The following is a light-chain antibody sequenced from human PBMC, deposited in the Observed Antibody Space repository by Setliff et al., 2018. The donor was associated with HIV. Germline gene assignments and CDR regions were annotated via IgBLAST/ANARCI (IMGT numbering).Light chain of an antibody. CDR3: CSYAGSYTFV. CDR1: SNDVGAYDY. V-gene: IGLV2-11*01. Sequence: QSALTQPRSVSGSRGQSVILSCTGASNDVGAYDYVSWYQQHPGKTPKLIIYDVSKRLSGVPARFSGFKSGNTASLTIFGLQPEDEADYYCCSYAGSYTFVFGTGTKVTVL. J-gene: IGLJ1*01. CDR2: DVS.